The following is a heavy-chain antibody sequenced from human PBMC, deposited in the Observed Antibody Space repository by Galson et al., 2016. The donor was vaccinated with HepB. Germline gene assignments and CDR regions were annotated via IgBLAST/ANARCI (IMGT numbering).Heavy chain of an antibody. CDR1: GFTFNNYG. D-gene: IGHD2-21*02. CDR3: AKSTLGVTLESYYYGMDV. V-gene: IGHV3-23*01. Sequence: SLRLSCAASGFTFNNYGMSWVRLAPGKGLEWVSGIGGRGGTTYYADSVEGRFTISRNNSKNTLYLQMKSLTAEDTAVYYRAKSTLGVTLESYYYGMDVWGQGTTVTVSS. J-gene: IGHJ6*02. CDR2: IGGRGGTT.